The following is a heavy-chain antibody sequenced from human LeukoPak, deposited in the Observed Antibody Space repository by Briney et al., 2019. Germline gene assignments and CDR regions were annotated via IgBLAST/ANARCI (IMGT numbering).Heavy chain of an antibody. V-gene: IGHV4-59*11. J-gene: IGHJ3*02. CDR2: IYYTGTS. CDR3: ARDLNYYDGSTYYDAFDI. CDR1: GGSISTHF. D-gene: IGHD3-22*01. Sequence: SETLSLTCTVSGGSISTHFWTWIRQPPGKELEFIGNIYYTGTSNYNPSLKSRVTMSIDTAKNQFSLNLSSATAADTAVYYCARDLNYYDGSTYYDAFDIWGQGTLVTVSS.